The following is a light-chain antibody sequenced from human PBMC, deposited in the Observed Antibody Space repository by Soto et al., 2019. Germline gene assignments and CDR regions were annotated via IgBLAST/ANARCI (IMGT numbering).Light chain of an antibody. CDR1: QSVSSNF. CDR3: QHYGDSRYT. J-gene: IGKJ2*01. CDR2: GAS. V-gene: IGKV3-20*01. Sequence: EIVLTQSPGTLSLSPGERATLSCRASQSVSSNFLAWYQQKPGQAPRLLIYGASSRATGIPDRFSGSGSGTDFTLTISRLEPEDVAVYYCQHYGDSRYTFGQGTKLEIK.